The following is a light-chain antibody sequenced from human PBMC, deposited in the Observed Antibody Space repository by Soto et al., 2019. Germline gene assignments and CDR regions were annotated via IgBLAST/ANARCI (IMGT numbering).Light chain of an antibody. J-gene: IGLJ3*02. Sequence: QSVLTQPPSASGSPGQSVTISCTGTSSDVGGYNYVSWYQQHPGKAPKLMIYEVSKRPSGVPDRFSGSKSGNTASLTVSGLQAEDEADYYGRSYAGSKNLVFGGGTKGTVL. CDR3: RSYAGSKNLV. CDR1: SSDVGGYNY. CDR2: EVS. V-gene: IGLV2-8*01.